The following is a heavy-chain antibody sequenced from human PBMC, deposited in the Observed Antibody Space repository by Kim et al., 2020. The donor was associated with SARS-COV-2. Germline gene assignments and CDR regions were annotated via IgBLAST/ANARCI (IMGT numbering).Heavy chain of an antibody. CDR3: AKDQGRVSDGDYRDWANSGFDP. J-gene: IGHJ5*02. CDR1: GFTFSSYA. Sequence: GGSLRLSCAASGFTFSSYAMSWVRQAPGKGLEWVSAISGSGGSTYYADSVKGRFTISRDNSKNTLYLQMNSLRAEDTAVYYCAKDQGRVSDGDYRDWANSGFDPWGQGTLVTVSS. V-gene: IGHV3-23*01. CDR2: ISGSGGST. D-gene: IGHD4-17*01.